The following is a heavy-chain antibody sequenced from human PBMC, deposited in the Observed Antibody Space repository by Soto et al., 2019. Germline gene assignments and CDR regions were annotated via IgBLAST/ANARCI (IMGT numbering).Heavy chain of an antibody. D-gene: IGHD6-13*01. CDR3: ARDKVAGIAAAGRDNWFDP. V-gene: IGHV1-69*13. Sequence: SVKVSCKASGGTFSSYAISWVRQAPGQGLEWMGGIIPIFGTANYAQKFQGRVTITADESTSTAYMELSSLRSEDTAVYYCARDKVAGIAAAGRDNWFDPWGQGTLVNVSS. CDR2: IIPIFGTA. J-gene: IGHJ5*02. CDR1: GGTFSSYA.